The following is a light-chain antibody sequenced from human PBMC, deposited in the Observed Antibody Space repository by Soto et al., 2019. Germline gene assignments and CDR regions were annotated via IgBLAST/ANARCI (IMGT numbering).Light chain of an antibody. Sequence: EIVSTQSPATLSLCPGERAPLPCRASQSVTSYLAWYQQKPGQAPRLLIYDASKRATGIPARFSGGGSGTDFTLTISSLETEDFAVYFCQQRSDWPRTFGGGTKVDIK. CDR3: QQRSDWPRT. V-gene: IGKV3-11*01. CDR1: QSVTSY. CDR2: DAS. J-gene: IGKJ4*01.